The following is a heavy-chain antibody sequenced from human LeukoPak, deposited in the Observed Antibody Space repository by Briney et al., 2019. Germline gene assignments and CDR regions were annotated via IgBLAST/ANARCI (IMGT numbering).Heavy chain of an antibody. D-gene: IGHD3-9*01. CDR1: GGSISSYY. V-gene: IGHV4-59*01. CDR2: IYYSGST. Sequence: SETLSLTCTVSGGSISSYYWSWIRQPPGKGLEWIGYIYYSGSTNYNPSLKSRVTISVDTSKNQFSLKLSSVTAADTAVYYCARVLYYDILTGYPSYYYGMDVWGLGTTVTVSS. J-gene: IGHJ6*02. CDR3: ARVLYYDILTGYPSYYYGMDV.